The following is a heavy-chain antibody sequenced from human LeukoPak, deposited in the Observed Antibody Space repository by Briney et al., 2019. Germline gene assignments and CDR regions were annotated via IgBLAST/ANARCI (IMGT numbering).Heavy chain of an antibody. J-gene: IGHJ4*02. V-gene: IGHV3-33*01. CDR3: ATITGSYYKPDS. D-gene: IGHD3-10*01. CDR2: IYYDGSDK. CDR1: GITFRNYG. Sequence: PGGSLRLSCTASGITFRNYGMHWVRQAPGKGLEWVALIYYDGSDKYYADSVKGRFTISRDNSKDILYLQMNSLRAEDTAVYYWATITGSYYKPDSWGQGTLVTVSS.